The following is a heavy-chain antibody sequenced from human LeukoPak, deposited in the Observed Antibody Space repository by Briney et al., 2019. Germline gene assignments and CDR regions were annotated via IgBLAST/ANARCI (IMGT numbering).Heavy chain of an antibody. D-gene: IGHD3-3*01. CDR3: VKGSAAPDAYYYYGMDV. V-gene: IGHV3-64D*06. Sequence: GGSLRLSCSASGFTFSSYAMHWVRQAPGKGLEYVSAISSNGGSTYYADSVKGRFTISRDNSKNTLYLQMSSLRAEDTAVYYCVKGSAAPDAYYYYGMDVWGKGTTVTVSS. CDR1: GFTFSSYA. CDR2: ISSNGGST. J-gene: IGHJ6*04.